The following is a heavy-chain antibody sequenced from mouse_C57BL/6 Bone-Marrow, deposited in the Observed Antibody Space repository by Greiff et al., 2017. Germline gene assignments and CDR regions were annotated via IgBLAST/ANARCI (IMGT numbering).Heavy chain of an antibody. CDR1: GFNIKGYY. CDR2: IDPADGET. J-gene: IGHJ3*01. Sequence: VQLQQPGAELVKPGASVKLSCKASGFNIKGYYMHWVKQRTEQGLEWIGRIDPADGETQYAPNFQGKATMTVDKSSNTAYLQLSSLTSEDTAVYYCATADDAYWDQGTLITVSA. V-gene: IGHV14-2*01. CDR3: ATADDAY.